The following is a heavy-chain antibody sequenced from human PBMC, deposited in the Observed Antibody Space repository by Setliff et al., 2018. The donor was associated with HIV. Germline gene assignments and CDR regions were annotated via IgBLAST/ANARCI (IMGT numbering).Heavy chain of an antibody. CDR1: GFIFSSYA. D-gene: IGHD6-13*01. J-gene: IGHJ6*02. CDR3: ARDCRVGWVFTYGMDV. V-gene: IGHV3-30*01. Sequence: SGFIFSSYAMHWVRQAPGKGLEWVAVMSYDGNNKYYADSVKGRFTISRDNSKNTLFLQMNSLRPEDTAVYHCARDCRVGWVFTYGMDVWGQGTLVTVSS. CDR2: MSYDGNNK.